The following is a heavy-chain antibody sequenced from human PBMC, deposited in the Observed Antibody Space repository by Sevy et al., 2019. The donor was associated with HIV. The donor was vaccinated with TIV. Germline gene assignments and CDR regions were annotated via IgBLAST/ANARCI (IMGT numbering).Heavy chain of an antibody. CDR3: ARALDYYDTGGLYY. J-gene: IGHJ4*02. CDR1: GFTFSNYD. V-gene: IGHV3-21*01. CDR2: ISSGGSYI. Sequence: GGSLRLSCAASGFTFSNYDMNWVRQAPGKGLEWVSYISSGGSYIYYADSLKGRVTISRDKANNSLFLQLNSLRAEDTAVYYCARALDYYDTGGLYYWGQGALVTVSS. D-gene: IGHD3-22*01.